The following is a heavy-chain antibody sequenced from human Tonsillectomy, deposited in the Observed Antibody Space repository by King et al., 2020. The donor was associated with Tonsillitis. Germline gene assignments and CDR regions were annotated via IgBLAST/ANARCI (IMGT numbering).Heavy chain of an antibody. CDR1: GGTFNSFT. Sequence: QLVQSGAEVKKPGSSVKVSCQASGGTFNSFTINWVRQAPGHGLEGMGGIIPLFDSPIYAQKFQDRVTFTADESTNTAYMELSSLRSEDTAIYYCARVPGDYNSGNWFDPWGQGTLVTVSS. CDR2: IIPLFDSP. CDR3: ARVPGDYNSGNWFDP. D-gene: IGHD3-9*01. V-gene: IGHV1-69*12. J-gene: IGHJ5*02.